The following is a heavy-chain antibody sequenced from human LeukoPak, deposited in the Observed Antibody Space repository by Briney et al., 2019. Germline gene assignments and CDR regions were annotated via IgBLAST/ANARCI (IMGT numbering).Heavy chain of an antibody. J-gene: IGHJ3*02. CDR3: ASPSSGQSFDI. D-gene: IGHD6-19*01. Sequence: PGGSLRLSCAASGFIVSSNYMNWVRQAPGKGLEWVSVIYTGGNTYYADSVKGRFTISRDNSKNTLYLQMHSVRAEDTAVYYCASPSSGQSFDIWGQGTMVTVSS. CDR1: GFIVSSNY. V-gene: IGHV3-53*01. CDR2: IYTGGNT.